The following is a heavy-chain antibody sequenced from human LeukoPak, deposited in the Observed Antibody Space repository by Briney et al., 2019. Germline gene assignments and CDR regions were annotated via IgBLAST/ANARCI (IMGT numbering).Heavy chain of an antibody. CDR3: AKGTHYYDSSGHVDY. V-gene: IGHV3-9*01. D-gene: IGHD3-22*01. CDR2: ISWNSGSI. Sequence: PGGSLRLSCAASGFTFDDYAMHWVRQAPGKGLEWVSGISWNSGSIGYADSVKGRFTISRDNAKSSLYLQMNSLRAEDTALYYCAKGTHYYDSSGHVDYWGQGTLVTVSS. CDR1: GFTFDDYA. J-gene: IGHJ4*02.